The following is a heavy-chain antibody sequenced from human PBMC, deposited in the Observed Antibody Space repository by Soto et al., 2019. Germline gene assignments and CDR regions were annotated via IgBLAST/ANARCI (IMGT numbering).Heavy chain of an antibody. Sequence: QVQLVQSGAEVKKPGASVKVSCKASGYTFTSYYMHWVRQAPGQGLEWMGIINPSGGSTSYAQKFQGRVNMARDRSTSTVDRELSSLGSEDPAVSFCARDLVPPYSYEGYYCFGKDGWGQGTTVTVSS. D-gene: IGHD5-18*01. CDR2: INPSGGST. CDR1: GYTFTSYY. CDR3: ARDLVPPYSYEGYYCFGKDG. V-gene: IGHV1-46*01. J-gene: IGHJ6*02.